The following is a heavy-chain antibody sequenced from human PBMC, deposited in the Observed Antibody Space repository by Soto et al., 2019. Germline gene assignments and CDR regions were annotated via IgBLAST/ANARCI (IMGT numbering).Heavy chain of an antibody. D-gene: IGHD3-10*01. J-gene: IGHJ5*02. V-gene: IGHV1-2*04. Sequence: QVQLVQSGAEVKKPGASVKVSCKASGYTFTGYYMHWVRQAPGQGLEWMGWINPNSGGTNYAQKFQGWVTMTRDTSISTAYMALSRLRSADTAVYYCARDLVAATMVRGGPNWFDPWGQGTLVTVSS. CDR3: ARDLVAATMVRGGPNWFDP. CDR2: INPNSGGT. CDR1: GYTFTGYY.